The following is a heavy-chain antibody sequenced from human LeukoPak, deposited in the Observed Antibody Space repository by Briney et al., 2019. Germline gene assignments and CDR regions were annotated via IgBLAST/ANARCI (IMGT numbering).Heavy chain of an antibody. CDR3: ARRFLTGSGGNWFDP. Sequence: GGPLRLSCAASGLPFSSYTMHWARQAPGKGLEWVAVLWSDGSTKYYADSVKGRFTISRDNFKNTLYLQMNSLRADDTAVYYCARRFLTGSGGNWFDPWGQGTLVTVSS. V-gene: IGHV3-33*01. J-gene: IGHJ5*02. CDR1: GLPFSSYT. CDR2: LWSDGSTK. D-gene: IGHD3-10*01.